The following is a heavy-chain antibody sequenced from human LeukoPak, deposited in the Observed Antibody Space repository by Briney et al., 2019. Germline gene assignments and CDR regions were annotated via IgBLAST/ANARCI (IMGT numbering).Heavy chain of an antibody. CDR3: ARSGGATYPYFDY. Sequence: GASVKVSCKASGYTFTGYYMHWVRQAPGQGLEWMGWINPNSGGTNYAQKFQGWVTMTRDTSISTAYMELSRLRSDDTAVYYCARSGGATYPYFDYWGQGTLVTVSS. CDR2: INPNSGGT. CDR1: GYTFTGYY. J-gene: IGHJ4*02. V-gene: IGHV1-2*04. D-gene: IGHD1-26*01.